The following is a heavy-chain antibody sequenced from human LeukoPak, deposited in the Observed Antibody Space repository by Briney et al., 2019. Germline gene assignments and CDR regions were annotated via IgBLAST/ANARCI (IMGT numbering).Heavy chain of an antibody. CDR3: ARGGGYQLLYDAFDI. CDR1: GYSFSSGYY. J-gene: IGHJ3*02. CDR2: IYHSGST. Sequence: SETLSLTCAVSGYSFSSGYYWGWIRQPPGKGLEWIGIIYHSGSTYYNPSLKSRVTISVDTSKNQFSLKLSSVTAADTAVYYCARGGGYQLLYDAFDIWGQGTMVTVSS. D-gene: IGHD2-2*02. V-gene: IGHV4-38-2*01.